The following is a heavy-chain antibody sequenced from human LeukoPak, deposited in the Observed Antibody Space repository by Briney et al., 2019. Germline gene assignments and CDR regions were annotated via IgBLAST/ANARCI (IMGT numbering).Heavy chain of an antibody. J-gene: IGHJ4*02. CDR2: ISWNSGSI. V-gene: IGHV3-9*03. Sequence: GGSLRLSCAASGFTFRNYYMAWVRQAPGKGLEWVSGISWNSGSIDYADSVKGRFTISRDNAKNSLYVQMNSLRAEDMALYYCVKGSCSGGSCCLDYWGQGTLVTVSS. CDR1: GFTFRNYY. CDR3: VKGSCSGGSCCLDY. D-gene: IGHD2-15*01.